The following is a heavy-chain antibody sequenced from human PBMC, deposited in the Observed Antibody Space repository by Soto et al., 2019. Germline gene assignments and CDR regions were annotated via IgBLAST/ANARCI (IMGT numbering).Heavy chain of an antibody. D-gene: IGHD4-4*01. CDR1: GFSLSTSGVG. V-gene: IGHV2-5*02. CDR2: IYWDDDK. J-gene: IGHJ5*02. Sequence: QITLKESGPTLVKPTQTLTLTCTFSGFSLSTSGVGVGWIRQPPGKALEWLALIYWDDDKRYSPSLKSRPTITKDTSKNQVVLTMTKMDPVDTTTYYCAHRRTLVTTGLDWFDPWGQGTLVTVSS. CDR3: AHRRTLVTTGLDWFDP.